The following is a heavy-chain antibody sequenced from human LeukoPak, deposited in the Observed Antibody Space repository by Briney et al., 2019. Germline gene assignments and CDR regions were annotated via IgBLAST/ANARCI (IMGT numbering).Heavy chain of an antibody. CDR1: VGSFSGYY. D-gene: IGHD6-6*01. CDR3: ARGGVSSSSGWYFDL. J-gene: IGHJ2*01. V-gene: IGHV4-34*01. CDR2: INHRGST. Sequence: PSETLSLTCAVYVGSFSGYYWSWIRQPPGKGLEWIGEINHRGSTNYNPSLKSRVTISVDRSKNQFSLRLSSVTAADTAMYYCARGGVSSSSGWYFDLWGRDTLVTVSS.